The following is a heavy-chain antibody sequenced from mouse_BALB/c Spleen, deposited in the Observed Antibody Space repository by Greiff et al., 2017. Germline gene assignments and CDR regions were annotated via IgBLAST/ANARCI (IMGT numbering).Heavy chain of an antibody. CDR1: GFTFSSFG. V-gene: IGHV5-17*02. CDR2: ISSGSSTI. J-gene: IGHJ4*01. D-gene: IGHD2-1*01. CDR3: ARWEGNCGWYAMDY. Sequence: DVKLMESGGGLVQPGGSRKLSCAASGFTFSSFGMHWVRQAPEKGLEWVAYISSGSSTIYYADTVKGRFTISRDNPKNTLFLQMTSLRSEDTAMYYCARWEGNCGWYAMDYWGQGTSVTVSS.